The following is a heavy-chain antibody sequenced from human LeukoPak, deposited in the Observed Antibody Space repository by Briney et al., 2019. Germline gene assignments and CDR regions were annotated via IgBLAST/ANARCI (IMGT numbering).Heavy chain of an antibody. CDR3: ASGGRITIFGVVIVDAFDI. D-gene: IGHD3-3*01. CDR1: GGSISSSSYY. Sequence: PSETLSLTCTVSGGSISSSSYYWGWIRQPPGKGLEWIGSIYYSGSTYYNPSLKSRVTISVDTSKNQFSLKLSSVTAADTAVYYCASGGRITIFGVVIVDAFDIWGQGTMVTVSS. CDR2: IYYSGST. J-gene: IGHJ3*02. V-gene: IGHV4-39*01.